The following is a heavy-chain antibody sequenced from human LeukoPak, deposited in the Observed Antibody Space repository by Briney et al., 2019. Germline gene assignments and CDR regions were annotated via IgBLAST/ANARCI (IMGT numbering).Heavy chain of an antibody. D-gene: IGHD3-3*01. Sequence: GGSLRLSCAASGFTFSSYAMSWVRQAPGKGLEWVAVIWYDGSNKYYADSVKGRFTISRDNSKNTLYLQMNSLRAEDTAVYYCARDRCGVERFLECPFDYWGQGTLVTVSS. CDR3: ARDRCGVERFLECPFDY. CDR1: GFTFSSYA. CDR2: IWYDGSNK. V-gene: IGHV3-33*08. J-gene: IGHJ4*02.